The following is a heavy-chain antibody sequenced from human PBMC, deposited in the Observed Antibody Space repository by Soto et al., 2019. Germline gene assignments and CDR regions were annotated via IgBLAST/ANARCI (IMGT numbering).Heavy chain of an antibody. Sequence: ASVKVSCKASGYTFTGYYMHWVRQAPGQGLEWMGWINPNSGGTNYAQKFQSWVNMTRDTSFSTAYMELSRLGSDDTAVYYCARDLGYSGYDPPAYYFDYWGQGTLVTVSS. D-gene: IGHD5-12*01. CDR2: INPNSGGT. J-gene: IGHJ4*02. V-gene: IGHV1-2*04. CDR1: GYTFTGYY. CDR3: ARDLGYSGYDPPAYYFDY.